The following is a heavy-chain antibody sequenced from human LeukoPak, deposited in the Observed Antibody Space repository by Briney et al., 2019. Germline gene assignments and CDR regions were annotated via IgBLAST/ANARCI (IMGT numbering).Heavy chain of an antibody. CDR2: ISYDGSNK. CDR1: GFTFSSYG. V-gene: IGHV3-30*18. D-gene: IGHD5-18*01. Sequence: GRSLRLSCAASGFTFSSYGMHWVRQAPGKGLEWVAVISYDGSNKYYADSVKGRFTISRDNSKNTLYLQMNSLRAEDTALYYCAKDSQYSYGRGEFDYWGQGTLVTVSS. J-gene: IGHJ4*02. CDR3: AKDSQYSYGRGEFDY.